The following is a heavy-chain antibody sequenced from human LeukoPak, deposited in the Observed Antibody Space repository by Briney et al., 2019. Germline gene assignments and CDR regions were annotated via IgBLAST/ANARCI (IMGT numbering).Heavy chain of an antibody. J-gene: IGHJ5*02. Sequence: PGGSLSLSCAASGFTFSDYYMSWIRQAPGKGLEWLAYISNSGDTRKYADSVTGRFTISRDNAKNSVFLQMNSLRAEDSGVYYCARDVRGRTPLKLGMKWFDPWGQGTRVTVSS. CDR1: GFTFSDYY. V-gene: IGHV3-11*01. CDR3: ARDVRGRTPLKLGMKWFDP. D-gene: IGHD7-27*01. CDR2: ISNSGDTR.